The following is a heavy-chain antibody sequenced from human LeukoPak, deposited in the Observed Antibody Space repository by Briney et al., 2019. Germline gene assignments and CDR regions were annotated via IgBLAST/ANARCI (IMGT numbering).Heavy chain of an antibody. CDR1: GYTFTTYG. CDR3: SXGDILTGYWAEYFVY. Sequence: ASVKVSCKTSGYTFTTYGLTWVRQAPGQGLEWMGWVYGYNGNTKYAPKFQDRVTMTTDTSTRSAYMELKNLRSDDTALHYCSXGDILTGYWAEYFVYWGQGTLVAVSS. CDR2: VYGYNGNT. J-gene: IGHJ4*02. V-gene: IGHV1-18*01. D-gene: IGHD3-9*01.